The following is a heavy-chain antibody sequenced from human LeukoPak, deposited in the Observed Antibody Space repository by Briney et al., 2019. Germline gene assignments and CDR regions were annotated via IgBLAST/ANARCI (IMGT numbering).Heavy chain of an antibody. D-gene: IGHD6-19*01. CDR1: GGTFSSYA. V-gene: IGHV1-69*13. CDR2: IIPIFGTA. J-gene: IGHJ4*02. CDR3: ARDTGSSGWGPDY. Sequence: SVKVSCEASGGTFSSYAISWVRQAPGQGLEWMGGIIPIFGTANYAQKFQGRVTITADESTSTAYMELSSLRSEDTAVYYCARDTGSSGWGPDYWGQGTLVTVSS.